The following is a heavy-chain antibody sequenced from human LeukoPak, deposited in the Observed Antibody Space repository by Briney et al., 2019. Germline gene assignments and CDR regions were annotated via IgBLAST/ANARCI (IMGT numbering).Heavy chain of an antibody. D-gene: IGHD3-3*01. V-gene: IGHV3-30*03. CDR3: ARGSDYDFWSGHFDY. Sequence: GGSLRLSCAASGFTVSSNYMSWVRQAPGKGLEWVAVISYDGSNKYYADSVKGRFTISRDNSKNTLYLQMNSLRAEDTAVYYCARGSDYDFWSGHFDYWGQGTLVTVSS. CDR1: GFTVSSNY. J-gene: IGHJ4*02. CDR2: ISYDGSNK.